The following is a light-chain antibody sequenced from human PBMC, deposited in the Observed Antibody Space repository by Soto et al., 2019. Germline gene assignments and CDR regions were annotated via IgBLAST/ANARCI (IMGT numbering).Light chain of an antibody. J-gene: IGKJ1*01. CDR1: QSVSSY. V-gene: IGKV3-11*01. Sequence: EIVMTQSPATLSVSPGERATLSCRASQSVSSYFAWYQQKPGQAPRLLIYDASNRATGIPARFSGSGSGTDFTLTISSLEPEDFAVYYCQQRGNWPLTFGQGTKVDIK. CDR2: DAS. CDR3: QQRGNWPLT.